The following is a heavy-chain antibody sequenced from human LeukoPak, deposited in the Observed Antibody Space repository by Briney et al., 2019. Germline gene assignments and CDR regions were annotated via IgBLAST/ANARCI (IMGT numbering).Heavy chain of an antibody. CDR3: ARGAKAYYYGMDV. J-gene: IGHJ6*02. Sequence: GGSLRLSCAASGFTFSSYSMNWVRQAPGKGLEWVSSISSSSSYIYYADSVKGRFTISRDNAKNSLYLQMNSLRAEDTAVYYCARGAKAYYYGMDVWGQGTTVTVSS. CDR2: ISSSSSYI. V-gene: IGHV3-21*01. CDR1: GFTFSSYS.